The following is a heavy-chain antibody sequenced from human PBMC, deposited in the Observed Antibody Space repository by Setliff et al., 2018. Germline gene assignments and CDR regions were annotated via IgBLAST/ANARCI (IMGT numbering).Heavy chain of an antibody. V-gene: IGHV3-15*07. Sequence: PGGSLRLSCAASGFTFSYAWMHWVRQAPGKGLEWVGRSKSKTAGGAIDYAAPVKGRFTICRDDSKNTLYLQMGSLKTEDTAMYYCTTDRAACSGSSCYNGFDVWGQGTMVTVSS. CDR2: SKSKTAGGAI. D-gene: IGHD2-2*02. CDR3: TTDRAACSGSSCYNGFDV. CDR1: GFTFSYAW. J-gene: IGHJ3*01.